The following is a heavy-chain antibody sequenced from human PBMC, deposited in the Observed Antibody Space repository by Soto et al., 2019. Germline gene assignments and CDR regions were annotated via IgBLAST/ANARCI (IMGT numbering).Heavy chain of an antibody. CDR2: ISAYNGNT. CDR3: ARDGRFEYSSSSFALDY. V-gene: IGHV1-18*04. Sequence: ASVKVSCKASGYTFTSYGISWVRQAPGQGLEWMGWISAYNGNTNYAQKLQGRVTMTTGTSTSTAYMELRSLRSDDTAVYYCARDGRFEYSSSSFALDYWGQGTLVTVSS. D-gene: IGHD6-6*01. J-gene: IGHJ4*02. CDR1: GYTFTSYG.